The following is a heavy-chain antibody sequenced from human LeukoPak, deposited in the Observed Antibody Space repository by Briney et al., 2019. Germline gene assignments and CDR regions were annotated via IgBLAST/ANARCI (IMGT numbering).Heavy chain of an antibody. CDR3: ARQLNRGVLRFLV. CDR2: VYPGDSDT. D-gene: IGHD3-3*01. Sequence: PGESLKISCQGSGYNFAAYWIGWVRQMPGKGLEWMGIVYPGDSDTKYSPSFQGQVTISADKSISTAYLQWSSLQASDTATYYCARQLNRGVLRFLVWGQGTTVIVSS. V-gene: IGHV5-51*01. CDR1: GYNFAAYW. J-gene: IGHJ6*02.